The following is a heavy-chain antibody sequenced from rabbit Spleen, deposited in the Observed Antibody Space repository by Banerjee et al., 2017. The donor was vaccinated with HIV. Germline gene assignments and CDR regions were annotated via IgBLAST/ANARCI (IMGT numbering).Heavy chain of an antibody. Sequence: QSLEESGGDLVKPGASLTLTCTASGFSFTSRYYMCWVRQAPGKGLEWIGCIYGGGGDSTYYASWVNGRFTISKTSSTTVTLEMTSLTAADTATYFCARDLDGVIGWNFGWWGPGTLVTVS. CDR3: ARDLDGVIGWNFGW. V-gene: IGHV1S40*01. J-gene: IGHJ4*01. D-gene: IGHD1-1*01. CDR1: GFSFTSRYY. CDR2: IYGGGGDST.